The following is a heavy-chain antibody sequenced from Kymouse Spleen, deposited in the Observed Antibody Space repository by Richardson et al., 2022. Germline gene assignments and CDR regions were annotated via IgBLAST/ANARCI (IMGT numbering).Heavy chain of an antibody. CDR2: INHSGST. J-gene: IGHJ4*02. V-gene: IGHV4-34*01. Sequence: QVQLQQWGAGLLKPSETLSLTCAVYGGSFSGYYWSWIRQPPGKGLEWIGEINHSGSTNYNPSLKSRVTISVDTSKNQFSLKLSSVTAADTAVYYCARGRDTAMVFDYWGQGTLVTVSS. CDR1: GGSFSGYY. CDR3: ARGRDTAMVFDY. D-gene: IGHD5-18,IGHD5-18*01.